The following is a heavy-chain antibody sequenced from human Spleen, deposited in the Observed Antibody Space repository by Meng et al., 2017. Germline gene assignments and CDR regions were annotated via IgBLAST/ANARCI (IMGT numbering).Heavy chain of an antibody. CDR1: GFTFNDYA. CDR3: AKDNLGSSGYYCFDY. J-gene: IGHJ4*02. Sequence: GGSLRLSCAASGFTFNDYAMHWVRQAPGKGLEWVSLISWDGYSNHYADSVKGRFTISRDNRKNSLYLQMNSLRTEDTALYYCAKDNLGSSGYYCFDYWGQGTLVTVSS. D-gene: IGHD6-19*01. CDR2: ISWDGYSN. V-gene: IGHV3-43D*03.